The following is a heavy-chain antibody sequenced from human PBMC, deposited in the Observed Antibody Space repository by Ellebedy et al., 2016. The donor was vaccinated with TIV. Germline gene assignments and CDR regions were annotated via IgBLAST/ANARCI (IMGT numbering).Heavy chain of an antibody. Sequence: SETLSLXXAVYGGSFSGYYWSWIRQPPGKGLEWIGEIKHSGSTNYNPSLKSRVTISVDTSKNQFSLKLGSVTAADTAVYYCARGGRVFDYWGQGTLVTVSS. CDR1: GGSFSGYY. CDR3: ARGGRVFDY. D-gene: IGHD1-1*01. CDR2: IKHSGST. V-gene: IGHV4-34*01. J-gene: IGHJ4*02.